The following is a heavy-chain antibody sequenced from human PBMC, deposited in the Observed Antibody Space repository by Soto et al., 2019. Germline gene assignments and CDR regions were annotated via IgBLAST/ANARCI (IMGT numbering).Heavy chain of an antibody. J-gene: IGHJ6*02. D-gene: IGHD6-6*01. V-gene: IGHV5-10-1*01. Sequence: PXESLKISCKGSGYSVTSYWISWVRQMPGKGLEWMGRIDPSDSYTNYSPSFQGHVTISADKSISTAYLQWSSLKASDTAMYYCARHLEYSSSSWADYYYYGMDVWGQGTTVTVSS. CDR2: IDPSDSYT. CDR3: ARHLEYSSSSWADYYYYGMDV. CDR1: GYSVTSYW.